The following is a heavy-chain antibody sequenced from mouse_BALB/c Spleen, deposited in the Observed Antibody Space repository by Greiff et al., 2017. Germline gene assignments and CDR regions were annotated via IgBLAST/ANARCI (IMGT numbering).Heavy chain of an antibody. D-gene: IGHD2-10*02. CDR3: ARLGYGNYDAMDY. CDR2: ISSGGSYT. Sequence: EVKLVESGGDLVKPGGSLKLSCAASGFTFSSYGMSWVRQTPDKRLEWVATISSGGSYTYYPDSVKGRFTISRDNAKNTLYLQMSSLKSEDTAMYYCARLGYGNYDAMDYWGQGTSVTVSS. V-gene: IGHV5-6*02. CDR1: GFTFSSYG. J-gene: IGHJ4*01.